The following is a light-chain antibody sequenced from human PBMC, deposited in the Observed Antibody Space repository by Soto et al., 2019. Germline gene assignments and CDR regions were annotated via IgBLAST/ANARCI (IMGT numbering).Light chain of an antibody. CDR1: QSITSW. CDR2: DAF. CDR3: SQYSSYSQYT. J-gene: IGKJ2*01. Sequence: DIQMTQSPSTLSASVGDSVTITCRASQSITSWLAWYQQKPGKAPELLLYDAFSLKSGVPSRFSGSGSGTEFTLTISGPQPDDFAAYLCSQYSSYSQYTFGQGTKVDIK. V-gene: IGKV1-5*01.